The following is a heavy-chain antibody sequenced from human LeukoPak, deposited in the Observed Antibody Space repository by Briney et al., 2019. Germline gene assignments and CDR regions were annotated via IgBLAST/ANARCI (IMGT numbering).Heavy chain of an antibody. CDR3: ARVTPPTD. D-gene: IGHD1-14*01. V-gene: IGHV3-66*01. Sequence: GSLRLSCAASGFIVSSNSMTWVRQAPGKGLEWVSVIYGGVSTNYADSVKGRFTISRDNSKNTVNLQMNSLRAEDTAVYYCARVTPPTDWGQGTLVTVSP. J-gene: IGHJ4*02. CDR2: IYGGVST. CDR1: GFIVSSNS.